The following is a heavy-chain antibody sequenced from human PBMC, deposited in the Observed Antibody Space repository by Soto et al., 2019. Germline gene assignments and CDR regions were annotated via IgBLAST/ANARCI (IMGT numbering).Heavy chain of an antibody. Sequence: LGGSLRLSCAASGFTFSSYSMNWVRQAPGKGLEWVSSISSSSSYIYYADSVKGRFTISRDNAKNSLYLQMNSLRAEDTAVYYCARDPTTVVKDFDWPVDYWGQGTQVTVSS. J-gene: IGHJ4*02. V-gene: IGHV3-21*01. CDR3: ARDPTTVVKDFDWPVDY. CDR2: ISSSSSYI. CDR1: GFTFSSYS. D-gene: IGHD3-9*01.